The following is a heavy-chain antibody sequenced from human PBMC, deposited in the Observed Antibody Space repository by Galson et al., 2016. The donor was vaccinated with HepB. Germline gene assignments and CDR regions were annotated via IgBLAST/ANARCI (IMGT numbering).Heavy chain of an antibody. V-gene: IGHV1-69*13. CDR3: AKLSRPDYYDTSGYPHHFDY. D-gene: IGHD3-22*01. J-gene: IGHJ4*02. Sequence: SVKVSCKASGYTFTDYDINWVRQATGQGLEWMGGIIPIFDMPNYAQKFQGRVTITADESTSTAYMELTSLRSEDTAVYYCAKLSRPDYYDTSGYPHHFDYGGQGTLVTVSS. CDR2: IIPIFDMP. CDR1: GYTFTDYD.